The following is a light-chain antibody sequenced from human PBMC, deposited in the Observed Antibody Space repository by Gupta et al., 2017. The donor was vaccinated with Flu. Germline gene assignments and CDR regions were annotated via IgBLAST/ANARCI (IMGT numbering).Light chain of an antibody. CDR1: QGVGHNDGNTY. Sequence: FTLGQPFCISCRPCQGVGHNDGNTYFYWCHQKPVQSPKLLSYDASNRDCGVPDRFSGSGSGTEFTLHISRREAEDFAFYYCKQRRSCPFAFGQGTKLEI. V-gene: IGKV2-30*02. J-gene: IGKJ2*01. CDR3: KQRRSCPFA. CDR2: DAS.